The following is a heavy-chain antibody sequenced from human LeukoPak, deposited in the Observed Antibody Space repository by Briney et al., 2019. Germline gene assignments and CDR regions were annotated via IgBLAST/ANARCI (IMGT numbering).Heavy chain of an antibody. J-gene: IGHJ5*02. CDR3: AREVVTTNRNWFDP. CDR2: IIPIFGIA. CDR1: GGTFSSYA. Sequence: ASVKVSCKASGGTFSSYAISWVRQAPGQGLEWMGRIIPIFGIANYAQKFQGRVMITADKSTSTAYMELSSLRSEDTAVYYCAREVVTTNRNWFDPWGQGTLVTVSS. D-gene: IGHD4-11*01. V-gene: IGHV1-69*04.